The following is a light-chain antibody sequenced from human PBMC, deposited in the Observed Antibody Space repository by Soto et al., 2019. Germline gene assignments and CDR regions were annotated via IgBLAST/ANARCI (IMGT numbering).Light chain of an antibody. CDR1: QSVSSNY. V-gene: IGKV3-20*01. Sequence: EIVLTQSPGTLSLSPGERATLSCRASQSVSSNYLAWYQQRPGQAPRLLIYGASSRATGIPDRFSGSGSGTDFTLIISRLEPEDFALYYCQQYGSSPPSTFGQGTKLEIK. CDR3: QQYGSSPPST. CDR2: GAS. J-gene: IGKJ2*01.